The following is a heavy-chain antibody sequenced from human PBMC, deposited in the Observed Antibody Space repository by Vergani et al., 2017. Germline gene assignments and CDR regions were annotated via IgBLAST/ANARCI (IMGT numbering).Heavy chain of an antibody. CDR3: ARARIAVATFDY. Sequence: QVQLQESGPGLVKPSQTLSLTCTVSGGSISSGSYYWSWIRQPAGKGLEWIGRIYTSGSTNYNPSLKSRVTISVDTSKNQFSLKPSSVTAADTAVYYCARARIAVATFDYWGQGTLVTVSS. CDR1: GGSISSGSYY. J-gene: IGHJ4*02. CDR2: IYTSGST. D-gene: IGHD6-19*01. V-gene: IGHV4-61*02.